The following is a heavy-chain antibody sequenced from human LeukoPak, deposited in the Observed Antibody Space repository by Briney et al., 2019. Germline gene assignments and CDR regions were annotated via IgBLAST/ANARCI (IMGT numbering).Heavy chain of an antibody. CDR3: AKDLTDSGSFVDI. CDR2: ISGDGGST. CDR1: GFTITNSW. D-gene: IGHD1-26*01. J-gene: IGHJ3*02. V-gene: IGHV3-43*02. Sequence: QAGGSLRLSCAASGFTITNSWMHWVRQAPGKGLEWVSLISGDGGSTYYADSVKGRFTISRDNSKNSLYLQMNSLRTEDTALYYCAKDLTDSGSFVDIWGQGTMVTVSS.